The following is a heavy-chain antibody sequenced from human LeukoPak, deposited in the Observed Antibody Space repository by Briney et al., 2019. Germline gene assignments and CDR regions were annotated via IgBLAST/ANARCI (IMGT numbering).Heavy chain of an antibody. V-gene: IGHV3-30-3*01. D-gene: IGHD5-18*01. Sequence: PGGSLRLSCAASGFTFSSYAMHWVRQAPGKGLEWVAVISYDGSNKYYADSVKGRFTISRDNSKNTLCLQMNSLRAEDTAVYYCARDRYGTDTAMGTFDYWGQGTLVTVSS. CDR1: GFTFSSYA. CDR3: ARDRYGTDTAMGTFDY. J-gene: IGHJ4*02. CDR2: ISYDGSNK.